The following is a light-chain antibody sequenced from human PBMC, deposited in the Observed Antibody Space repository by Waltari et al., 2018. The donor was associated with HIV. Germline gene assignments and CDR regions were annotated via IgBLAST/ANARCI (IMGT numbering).Light chain of an antibody. CDR1: SSNIGSNT. CDR2: SNN. V-gene: IGLV1-44*01. Sequence: QSVLTQPPSASGTPGQRVTISCSGSSSNIGSNTVNWYQQLPGTAPKHLIYSNNPRPSGVPDRFSCSTSGPSASLAISGLQSEDEADYYCAAWDGSLNGHVVFGGGTKLTVL. J-gene: IGLJ2*01. CDR3: AAWDGSLNGHVV.